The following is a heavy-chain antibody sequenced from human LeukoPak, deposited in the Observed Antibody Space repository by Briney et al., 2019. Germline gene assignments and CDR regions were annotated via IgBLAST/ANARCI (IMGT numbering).Heavy chain of an antibody. CDR1: GGSISSSSYY. CDR3: ARSKTNIVVVVAVQYLYYFDY. D-gene: IGHD2-15*01. J-gene: IGHJ4*02. Sequence: SETLSLTCTVSGGSISSSSYYWGWIRQPPGKGLEWIGEINHSGSTNYNPSLKSRVTISVDTSKNQFSLKLSSVTAADTAVYYCARSKTNIVVVVAVQYLYYFDYWGQGTLVTVSS. CDR2: INHSGST. V-gene: IGHV4-39*07.